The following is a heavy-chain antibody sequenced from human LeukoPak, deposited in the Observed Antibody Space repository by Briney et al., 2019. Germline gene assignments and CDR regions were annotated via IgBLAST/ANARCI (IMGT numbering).Heavy chain of an antibody. CDR3: ANDGGSYFDY. CDR2: ISYDGSNK. J-gene: IGHJ4*02. Sequence: PGGSLRLSCAASGFTFSSYGMHWVRQAPGKGLEWVAVISYDGSNKYYADSVKGRFTISRDNSKNTLYLQMNSLRAEDTAVYYCANDGGSYFDYWGQGTLVTVSS. D-gene: IGHD1-26*01. V-gene: IGHV3-30*18. CDR1: GFTFSSYG.